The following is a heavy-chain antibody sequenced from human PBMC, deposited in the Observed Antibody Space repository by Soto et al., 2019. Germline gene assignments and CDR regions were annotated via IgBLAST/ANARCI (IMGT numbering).Heavy chain of an antibody. Sequence: EVQLVESGGGLVQPGGSLRLSCAAFGLTFSNDWMSWVRQAQGKGLEWVANIKQDGSEKYDVDSVKGRFTISRDNAQNSLYLQMNSLRAEDTAVYYYARDQRTTGTRWFDPWGQGTLVTVSS. CDR3: ARDQRTTGTRWFDP. J-gene: IGHJ5*02. CDR1: GLTFSNDW. V-gene: IGHV3-7*05. D-gene: IGHD1-1*01. CDR2: IKQDGSEK.